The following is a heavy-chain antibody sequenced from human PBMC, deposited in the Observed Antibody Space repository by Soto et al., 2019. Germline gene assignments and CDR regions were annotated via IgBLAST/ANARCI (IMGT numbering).Heavy chain of an antibody. V-gene: IGHV4-30-2*01. CDR2: IYHSGST. CDR3: ARDYYDSSGYSVFDY. D-gene: IGHD3-22*01. J-gene: IGHJ4*02. Sequence: SETLSLTCAVSGGSISSGGYSWSWIRQPPGKGLEWIGYIYHSGSTYYNPSLKSRVTISVDRSKNQFSLKLSSVTAADTAVYYCARDYYDSSGYSVFDYWGQGTLVTVSS. CDR1: GGSISSGGYS.